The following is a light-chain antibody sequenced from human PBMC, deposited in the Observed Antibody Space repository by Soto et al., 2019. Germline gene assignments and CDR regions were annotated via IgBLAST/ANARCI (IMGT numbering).Light chain of an antibody. CDR1: QSVRSNY. J-gene: IGKJ1*01. Sequence: ETVLTQSPGTLSLSPGERATLFCRASQSVRSNYLAWYQQKPGQAPRLLIYGASSRATGIPDRFSGSGSGTDFSLTISRLEPEDSAVYYCQQHGSSPPSWTFGQGTKVEI. CDR3: QQHGSSPPSWT. CDR2: GAS. V-gene: IGKV3-20*01.